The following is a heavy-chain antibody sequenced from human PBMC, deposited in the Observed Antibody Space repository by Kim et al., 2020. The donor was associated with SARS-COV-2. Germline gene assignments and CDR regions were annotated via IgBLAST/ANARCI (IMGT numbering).Heavy chain of an antibody. J-gene: IGHJ4*02. Sequence: SETLSLTCAVSGGSISSSNWWSWVRQPPGKGLEWIGEIYHSGSTNYNPSLKSRVTISVDKSKNQFPLKLSSVTAADTAVYYCARPLPPDYYDSSGYYYDWGQGTLVTVSS. D-gene: IGHD3-22*01. CDR3: ARPLPPDYYDSSGYYYD. V-gene: IGHV4-4*02. CDR1: GGSISSSNW. CDR2: IYHSGST.